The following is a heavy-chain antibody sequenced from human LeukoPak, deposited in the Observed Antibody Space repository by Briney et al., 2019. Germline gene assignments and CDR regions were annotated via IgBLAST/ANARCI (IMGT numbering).Heavy chain of an antibody. J-gene: IGHJ4*02. CDR3: ARAVGSDYYDSSGYSGY. Sequence: GGSLRLSCAASGFTFSSYSMNWVRQAPGKGPEWVSSISSSSSYIYYADSVKGRFTISRDNAKNSLYLQMNSLRAEDTAVYYCARAVGSDYYDSSGYSGYWGQGTLVTVSS. CDR1: GFTFSSYS. D-gene: IGHD3-22*01. V-gene: IGHV3-21*01. CDR2: ISSSSSYI.